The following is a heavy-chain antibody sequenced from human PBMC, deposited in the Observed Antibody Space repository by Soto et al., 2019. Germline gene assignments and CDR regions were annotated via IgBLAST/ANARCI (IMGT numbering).Heavy chain of an antibody. J-gene: IGHJ4*02. D-gene: IGHD4-17*01. CDR1: GGSVSSNSYS. CDR3: ARGMTTVTTFDY. Sequence: PSETLSLTCTVSGGSVSSNSYSWSWIRQPPGKGLEWIGCIYHSGSTYYNPSLKSRVNISVDRSKNQISLKLSSVTAADMAVYYCARGMTTVTTFDYWGQGTLVTDSS. V-gene: IGHV4-30-2*01. CDR2: IYHSGST.